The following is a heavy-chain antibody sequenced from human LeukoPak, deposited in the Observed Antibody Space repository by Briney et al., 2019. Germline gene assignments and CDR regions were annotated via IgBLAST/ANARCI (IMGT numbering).Heavy chain of an antibody. Sequence: GGSLRLSCAASGVTFSSYAMSWVRQAPGKGLEWVSTVSGSGDSTWHADSVKGRFTIYRDHSQRTLYLQMNSLRSEDTAVYYCATGGPPNYGSGSYSLWGQGTLVPVSS. D-gene: IGHD3-10*01. J-gene: IGHJ4*02. V-gene: IGHV3-23*01. CDR2: VSGSGDST. CDR1: GVTFSSYA. CDR3: ATGGPPNYGSGSYSL.